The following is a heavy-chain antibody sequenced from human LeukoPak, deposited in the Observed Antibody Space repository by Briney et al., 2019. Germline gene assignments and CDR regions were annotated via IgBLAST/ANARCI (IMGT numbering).Heavy chain of an antibody. CDR1: GGSISSYY. V-gene: IGHV4-59*01. CDR2: IYYSGST. Sequence: TSETLSLTCTVSGGSISSYYWSWIRQPPGKGLEWIGYIYYSGSTNYNPSLKSRVTISVDTSKNQFSLKLSSVTAADTAVYYCARSVREMMDAFDTWGQGTMVTVSS. D-gene: IGHD3-16*01. J-gene: IGHJ3*02. CDR3: ARSVREMMDAFDT.